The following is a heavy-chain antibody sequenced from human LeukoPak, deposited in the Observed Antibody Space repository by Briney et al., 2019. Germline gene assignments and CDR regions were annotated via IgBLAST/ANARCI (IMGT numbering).Heavy chain of an antibody. D-gene: IGHD3-16*01. CDR2: IKPDGSDK. Sequence: GGSLRLSCAASGFTFSTYWMNWVRQAPGKGLEWVANIKPDGSDKYYVDSVKGRFTVSRDNAKNSLYLQMNSLRAEDTAVYYCAKGGDHWXQGTXVXVSS. J-gene: IGHJ4*02. CDR1: GFTFSTYW. V-gene: IGHV3-7*01. CDR3: AKGGDH.